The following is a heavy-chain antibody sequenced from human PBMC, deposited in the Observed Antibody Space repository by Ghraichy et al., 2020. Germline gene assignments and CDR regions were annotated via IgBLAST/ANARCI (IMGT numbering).Heavy chain of an antibody. CDR1: GYTFTSYG. CDR3: ARHSRIAARRGLYAFDI. Sequence: ASVKVSCKASGYTFTSYGISWVRQAPGQGLEWMGWISAYNGNTNYAQKLQGRVTMTTDTSTSTAYMELRSLRSDDTAVYYCARHSRIAARRGLYAFDIWGQGKMVTVSS. D-gene: IGHD6-6*01. J-gene: IGHJ3*02. V-gene: IGHV1-18*01. CDR2: ISAYNGNT.